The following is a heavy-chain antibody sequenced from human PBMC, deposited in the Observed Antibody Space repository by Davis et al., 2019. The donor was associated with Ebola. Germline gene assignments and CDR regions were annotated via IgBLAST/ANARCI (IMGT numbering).Heavy chain of an antibody. Sequence: GESLKISCAASGFTFSHNAMNWVRQAPGKGLEWVSTISGSGTYTYYADSVKGRFTISRDNSNNTLYLQMNSLRAEDTALCYCARDRDYSRRFDYWGQGTLVTVSS. J-gene: IGHJ4*02. V-gene: IGHV3-23*01. D-gene: IGHD4-11*01. CDR2: ISGSGTYT. CDR3: ARDRDYSRRFDY. CDR1: GFTFSHNA.